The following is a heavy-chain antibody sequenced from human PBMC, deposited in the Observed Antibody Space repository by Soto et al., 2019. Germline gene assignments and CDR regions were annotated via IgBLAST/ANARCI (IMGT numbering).Heavy chain of an antibody. CDR1: EFTFSNYW. D-gene: IGHD6-19*01. Sequence: GGSLRLSCAASEFTFSNYWMYWVRQAPGKGLVWVSRIKSDGSSTSYADSVEGRFTISRDNAKNTLYLQMSSLRGEDTAVYYCARSPSSGCYYFDYWVQGA. CDR2: IKSDGSST. J-gene: IGHJ4*02. V-gene: IGHV3-74*01. CDR3: ARSPSSGCYYFDY.